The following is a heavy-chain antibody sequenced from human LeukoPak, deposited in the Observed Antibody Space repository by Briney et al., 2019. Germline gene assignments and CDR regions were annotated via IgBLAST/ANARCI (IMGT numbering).Heavy chain of an antibody. J-gene: IGHJ6*02. D-gene: IGHD4-11*01. CDR1: GFTFSSYS. CDR3: ARDSEPNGPHYTYYYYYGMDV. CDR2: ISSSSSYI. Sequence: GGSLRLSCASSGFTFSSYSMNWVRQAPGKGLEWVSSISSSSSYIYYADSVKGRFTISRDNAKNSLYLQMNRMRAEDTAVYYCARDSEPNGPHYTYYYYYGMDVWGQGTTVTVSS. V-gene: IGHV3-21*01.